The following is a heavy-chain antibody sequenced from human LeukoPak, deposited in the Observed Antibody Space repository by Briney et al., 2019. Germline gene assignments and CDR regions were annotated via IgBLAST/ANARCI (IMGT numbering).Heavy chain of an antibody. V-gene: IGHV4-31*11. CDR1: GGSISSGGYY. J-gene: IGHJ6*04. CDR2: IYYSGST. CDR3: ARELTGTTRMDV. D-gene: IGHD1-7*01. Sequence: SETLSLTCAVSGGSISSGGYYWSWIRQHPGKGLEWIGYIYYSGSTYDNPSLKSRVTISVDTSKNQFSLKLSSVTAADTAVYYCARELTGTTRMDVWGKGTTVTVSS.